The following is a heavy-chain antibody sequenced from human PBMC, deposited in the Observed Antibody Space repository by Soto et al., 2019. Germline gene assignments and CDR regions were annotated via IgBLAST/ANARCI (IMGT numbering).Heavy chain of an antibody. J-gene: IGHJ4*02. CDR2: MQPSTGRT. CDR3: ARGVSAGVDY. D-gene: IGHD3-10*01. V-gene: IGHV1-8*01. Sequence: GASVKVSCKASGYSFTILDINCVRQTAVQWREWMGWMQPSTGRTGYAQKFQGRVTMTRDTSINTAYMELTTLTSDDTAFYYCARGVSAGVDYWGQGTLVTVSS. CDR1: GYSFTILD.